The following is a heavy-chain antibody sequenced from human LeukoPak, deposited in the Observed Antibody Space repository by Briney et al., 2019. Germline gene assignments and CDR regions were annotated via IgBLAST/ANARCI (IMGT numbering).Heavy chain of an antibody. J-gene: IGHJ4*02. V-gene: IGHV4-59*01. CDR3: VRGRYSYDSTGYYY. D-gene: IGHD3-22*01. Sequence: SETLSLTCTVSGGSMTSYYWSWIRQPPGKGLEWLGHIYYSGNTNYNPSIKNRVTISVDTSNNRFSLKLTSVTAADTAVYYCVRGRYSYDSTGYYYWGQGTLVTVSS. CDR2: IYYSGNT. CDR1: GGSMTSYY.